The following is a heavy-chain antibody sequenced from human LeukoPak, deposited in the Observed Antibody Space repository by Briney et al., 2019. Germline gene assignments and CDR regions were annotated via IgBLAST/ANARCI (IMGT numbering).Heavy chain of an antibody. CDR2: IYYSGST. V-gene: IGHV4-39*01. D-gene: IGHD3-3*01. Sequence: SETLSLTCTVSGGSISSSSYYWGWIRQPPGKGLEWIGSIYYSGSTYYNPSLKSRVTISVDTSKNQFSLKLSSVTAADTAVYYCVWGYDFWSGYYTRRGYFQHWGQGTLVTVSS. J-gene: IGHJ1*01. CDR1: GGSISSSSYY. CDR3: VWGYDFWSGYYTRRGYFQH.